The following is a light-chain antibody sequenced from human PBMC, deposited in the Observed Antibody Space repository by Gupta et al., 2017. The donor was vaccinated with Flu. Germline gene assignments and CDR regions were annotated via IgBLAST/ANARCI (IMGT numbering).Light chain of an antibody. CDR2: DAS. J-gene: IGKJ2*01. CDR1: QSFSRY. V-gene: IGKV3-11*01. CDR3: QPRINGPRMYT. Sequence: EIVVTQSPAPLSLFPVERATLACRASQSFSRYLAWYSQKPVQAPRLLIYDASNRATGITARFSGSGYGTDFTLTIISRAPEDFTVYSCQPRINGPRMYTFGQASKLQI.